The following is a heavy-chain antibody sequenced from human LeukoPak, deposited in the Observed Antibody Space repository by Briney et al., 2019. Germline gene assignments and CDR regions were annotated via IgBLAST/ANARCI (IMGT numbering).Heavy chain of an antibody. V-gene: IGHV3-23*01. CDR1: GFTLRSSA. Sequence: GGSLRLSCAASGFTLRSSAMSWVRQAPGKGLEWVSAISGDGGTISYAASVRGRFTISRDNAKNTLFLQMSSLRADDTAVYYCVKDSPPRYSGSPPAYWGQGTLVTVSS. J-gene: IGHJ4*02. CDR2: ISGDGGTI. CDR3: VKDSPPRYSGSPPAY. D-gene: IGHD1-26*01.